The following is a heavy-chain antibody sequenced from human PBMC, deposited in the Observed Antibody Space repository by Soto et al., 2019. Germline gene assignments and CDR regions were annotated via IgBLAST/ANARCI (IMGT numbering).Heavy chain of an antibody. J-gene: IGHJ6*02. V-gene: IGHV1-8*01. CDR3: ARGKGGLGLEVYYYGMDV. CDR1: GYSFTSYD. Sequence: SVEVSCKASGYSFTSYDVDWVRKNTGQGLEWMGWMNPNSGNTGYAQKFQGRVTMTRNTSISTAYMELSSLRSEDTAVYYCARGKGGLGLEVYYYGMDVWGQGTTVTVSS. CDR2: MNPNSGNT. D-gene: IGHD6-19*01.